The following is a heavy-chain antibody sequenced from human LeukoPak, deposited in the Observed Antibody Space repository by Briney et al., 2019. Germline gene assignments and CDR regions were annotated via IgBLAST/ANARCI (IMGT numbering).Heavy chain of an antibody. CDR3: AKGGYYDFWSGYYPDY. Sequence: GGSLRLSCAASGFTFSSYAMSWVRQAPGKGLEWVSAIGGSGGSTYYADSVKGRFTISRDNSKNTLYLQMNSLRAEDTAVYYCAKGGYYDFWSGYYPDYWGQGTLVTVSS. CDR1: GFTFSSYA. D-gene: IGHD3-3*01. J-gene: IGHJ4*02. V-gene: IGHV3-23*01. CDR2: IGGSGGST.